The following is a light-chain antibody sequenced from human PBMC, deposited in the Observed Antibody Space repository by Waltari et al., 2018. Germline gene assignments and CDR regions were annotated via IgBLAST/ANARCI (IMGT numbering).Light chain of an antibody. CDR3: SSFAGSDNLDI. J-gene: IGLJ2*01. V-gene: IGLV2-8*01. Sequence: QSALTQPPSASGSLGQSVPISCSGPRNDVGGYNYVPWSQQHSGKAPPLIIFEVTERPSGVPERFSGSKAGNTASLTVSGLQAEDEADYYCSSFAGSDNLDIFGGGTKLTVL. CDR2: EVT. CDR1: RNDVGGYNY.